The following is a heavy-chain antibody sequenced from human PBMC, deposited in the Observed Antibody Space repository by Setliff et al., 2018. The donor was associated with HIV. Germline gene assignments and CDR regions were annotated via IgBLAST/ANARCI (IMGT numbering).Heavy chain of an antibody. D-gene: IGHD2-8*02. CDR1: GVSISDHH. V-gene: IGHV4-4*09. CDR2: IYSSGTT. J-gene: IGHJ4*02. Sequence: SETLSLTCFVSGVSISDHHWGWIRQPPGKGLEWIGYIYSSGTTQYNPSLESRVTMSLDTSRDQFSLNLRSVTAADTAVYFCARLIHTGLLYFDFLGLGTLVTVSS. CDR3: ARLIHTGLLYFDF.